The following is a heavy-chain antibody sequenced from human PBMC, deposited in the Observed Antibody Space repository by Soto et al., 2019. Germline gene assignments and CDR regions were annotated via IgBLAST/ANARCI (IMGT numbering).Heavy chain of an antibody. D-gene: IGHD6-13*01. CDR2: IYYSRGT. CDR1: GCSITSNSYF. Sequence: SETLSLTCTFSGCSITSNSYFWAWIRQPPGKGLEWIGSIYYSRGTNYNPSLRSRVTVSLDKSKNQLSLILYSVTAADTGVYYCARYSAASGTYYFDYWGQGTLVTVSS. J-gene: IGHJ4*01. V-gene: IGHV4-39*07. CDR3: ARYSAASGTYYFDY.